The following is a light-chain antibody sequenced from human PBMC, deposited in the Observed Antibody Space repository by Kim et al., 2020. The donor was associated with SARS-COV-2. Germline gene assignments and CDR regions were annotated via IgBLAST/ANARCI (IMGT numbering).Light chain of an antibody. V-gene: IGLV2-8*01. Sequence: QSVTLSCTGTNSYIVSYDFVSCSQHRPVKAPILLMYDVTQRPSGVPGRFSGSKSTNTASLTVSGLQTEDEADYYCSSYAGNNIIVFGTGIKVTV. CDR3: SSYAGNNIIV. J-gene: IGLJ1*01. CDR2: DVT. CDR1: NSYIVSYDF.